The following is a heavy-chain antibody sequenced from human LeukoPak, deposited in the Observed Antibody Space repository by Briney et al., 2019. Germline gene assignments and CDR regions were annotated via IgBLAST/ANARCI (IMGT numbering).Heavy chain of an antibody. Sequence: GGSLRLSCAASGFTFSNFGINWVRQAPGKGLEWVSSISSSSSYISYADSVKGRFTISRDNAKNSLDLQMNSLRAGDTAVYYCAIDRYSSGWYTFDYWGQGTLVTVSS. CDR2: ISSSSSYI. CDR3: AIDRYSSGWYTFDY. CDR1: GFTFSNFG. V-gene: IGHV3-21*01. J-gene: IGHJ4*02. D-gene: IGHD6-19*01.